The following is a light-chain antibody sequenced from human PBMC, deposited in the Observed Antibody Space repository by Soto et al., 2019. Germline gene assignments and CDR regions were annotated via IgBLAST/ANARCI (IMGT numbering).Light chain of an antibody. CDR2: GNS. J-gene: IGLJ1*01. CDR1: SSNIGAGYD. V-gene: IGLV1-40*01. CDR3: QSYDSSLISYV. Sequence: QSVLTQPPSVSGAPGQRVTIPCTGSSSNIGAGYDVHWYQQLPGTAPKLLIYGNSIRPSGVPDRFSGSKSGTSASLAITGLQAEDEADYYCQSYDSSLISYVFGTGTKLTVL.